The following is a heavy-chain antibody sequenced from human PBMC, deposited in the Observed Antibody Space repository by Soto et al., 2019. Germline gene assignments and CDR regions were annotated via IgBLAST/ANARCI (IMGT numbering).Heavy chain of an antibody. V-gene: IGHV1-18*01. Sequence: ASVKVSCKASGYTFTSYGISWVRQAPGQGLEWMGWISAYNGNTNYAQKLQGRVTMTTDTSTSTAYMELRSLRSDDTAVYYCARAWLGELLSPYYYYGMDVWGQGTTVTVSS. J-gene: IGHJ6*02. D-gene: IGHD3-10*01. CDR3: ARAWLGELLSPYYYYGMDV. CDR2: ISAYNGNT. CDR1: GYTFTSYG.